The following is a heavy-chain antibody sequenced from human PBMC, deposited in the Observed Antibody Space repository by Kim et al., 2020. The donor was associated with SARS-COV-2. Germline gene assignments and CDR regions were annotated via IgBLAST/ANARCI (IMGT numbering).Heavy chain of an antibody. J-gene: IGHJ4*02. CDR1: GGSISSSSYY. CDR2: IYYSGST. CDR3: ARTLYDFWSGSEYSIDY. V-gene: IGHV4-39*01. D-gene: IGHD3-3*01. Sequence: SETLSLTCTVSGGSISSSSYYWGWIRQPPGKGLEWIGSIYYSGSTYYNPSLKSRVTISVDTSKNQFSLKLSSVTAADTAVYYCARTLYDFWSGSEYSIDYWGQGTLVTVSS.